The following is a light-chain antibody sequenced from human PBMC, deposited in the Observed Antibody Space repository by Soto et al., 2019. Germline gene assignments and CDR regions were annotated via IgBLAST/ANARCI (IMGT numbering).Light chain of an antibody. V-gene: IGKV3-11*01. CDR2: DAS. CDR1: QSVSSY. CDR3: QQAET. J-gene: IGKJ1*01. Sequence: EIVLTQSPATLSLSPGERATLSCRASQSVSSYLAWYQQKPGQAPRLLIYDASNRATGIPARFSGRGSGTDFTLTISSLEPEDFAVYYCQQAETFGQGTKVEIK.